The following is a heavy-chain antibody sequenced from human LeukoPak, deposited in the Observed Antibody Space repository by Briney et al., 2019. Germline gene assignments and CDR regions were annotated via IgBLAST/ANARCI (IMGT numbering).Heavy chain of an antibody. J-gene: IGHJ4*02. CDR1: GFTFSSYG. CDR2: ISYDGGNK. D-gene: IGHD5-24*01. V-gene: IGHV3-30*18. Sequence: GGSLRLSCAASGFTFSSYGMHWVRQAPGKGLEWVAVISYDGGNKYYADSVKGRFTISRDNSKNTLYLQMNSLRAEDTAVYYCAKDRDSYFDYWGQGTLVTVSS. CDR3: AKDRDSYFDY.